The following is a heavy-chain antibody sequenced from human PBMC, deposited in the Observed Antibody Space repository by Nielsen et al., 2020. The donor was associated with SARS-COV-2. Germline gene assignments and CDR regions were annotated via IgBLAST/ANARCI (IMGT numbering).Heavy chain of an antibody. J-gene: IGHJ5*02. D-gene: IGHD5-18*01. CDR2: ISAYNGNT. Sequence: ASVQVSCKASGYTFISYGISWVRQAAGQGLEWMGWISAYNGNTNYAQKLQGRVTMTTDTSTRTAYMELRSLRSDDTAVYYCARDTDTAMVIGWFDPWGQGTLVTVSP. CDR1: GYTFISYG. CDR3: ARDTDTAMVIGWFDP. V-gene: IGHV1-18*01.